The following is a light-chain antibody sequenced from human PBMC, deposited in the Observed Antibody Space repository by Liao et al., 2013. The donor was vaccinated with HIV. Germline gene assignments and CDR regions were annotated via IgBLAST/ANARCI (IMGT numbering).Light chain of an antibody. CDR1: VLAKKY. J-gene: IGLJ3*02. CDR3: QVWDGSSDHPFVL. Sequence: SYELTQPSSVSVSPGQTARITCSGDVLAKKYARWFQQKPGQAPVLVIYYDGERPSGIPERFSGSNSGSTATLTISGTQPMDEADYYCQVWDGSSDHPFVLFGGGTKLTVL. CDR2: YDG. V-gene: IGLV3-27*01.